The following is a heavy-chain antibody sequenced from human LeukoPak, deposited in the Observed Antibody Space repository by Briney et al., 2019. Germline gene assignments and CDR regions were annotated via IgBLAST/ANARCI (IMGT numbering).Heavy chain of an antibody. D-gene: IGHD5-12*01. CDR2: ISYDGSNK. Sequence: GGSLRLSCAASGFTFSSYGMHWVRQAPGKGLEWVAVISYDGSNKYYADSVKGRFTISRDNSKNTLYLQMNSLRAEDTAVYYCAKSRHSGLYYYYGMDVWGQGTTVIVSS. J-gene: IGHJ6*02. V-gene: IGHV3-30*18. CDR1: GFTFSSYG. CDR3: AKSRHSGLYYYYGMDV.